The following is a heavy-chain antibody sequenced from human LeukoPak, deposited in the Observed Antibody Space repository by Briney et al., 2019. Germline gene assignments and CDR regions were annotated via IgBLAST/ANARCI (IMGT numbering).Heavy chain of an antibody. Sequence: PGGSLRLSCAASGFTFSSYWMHWVRQAPGKGLVWVSRINSDGSSTYYADSVKGRFTTSRDNAKNALHLQMNSLTAEDTAVYYCVLDLFSSFAFDIWGQGTMVTVSS. CDR3: VLDLFSSFAFDI. V-gene: IGHV3-74*01. CDR2: INSDGSST. D-gene: IGHD3/OR15-3a*01. J-gene: IGHJ3*02. CDR1: GFTFSSYW.